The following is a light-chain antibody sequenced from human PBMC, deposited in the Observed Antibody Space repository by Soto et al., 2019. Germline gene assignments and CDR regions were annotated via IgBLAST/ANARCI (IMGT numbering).Light chain of an antibody. CDR1: QTISKN. CDR2: DAS. V-gene: IGKV3-15*01. J-gene: IGKJ4*01. Sequence: ERMMTQSPATLSLSPGETATLSCRASQTISKNLAWYQQKPGQAPRLLIYDASTRATDIPDRFSGSGSGTEFTLTISSLQSEDFAVYSCQHYNDRPLTFGGGTKVDIK. CDR3: QHYNDRPLT.